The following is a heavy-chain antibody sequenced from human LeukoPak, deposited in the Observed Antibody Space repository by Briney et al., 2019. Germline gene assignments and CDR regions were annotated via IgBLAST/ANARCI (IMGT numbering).Heavy chain of an antibody. CDR3: ASVGGYYDSSGYYRFDY. D-gene: IGHD3-22*01. CDR1: GFTFDDYA. CDR2: ISGDGGST. J-gene: IGHJ4*02. Sequence: GGSLRLSCAASGFTFDDYAMHWVRQAPGKGLEWVSLISGDGGSTYYADSVKGRFTISRDNSKSSLYLQMNSLRTEDTALYYCASVGGYYDSSGYYRFDYWGQGTLVTVSS. V-gene: IGHV3-43*02.